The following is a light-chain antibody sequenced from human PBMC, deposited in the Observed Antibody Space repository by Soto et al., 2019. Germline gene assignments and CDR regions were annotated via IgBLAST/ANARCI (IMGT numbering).Light chain of an antibody. CDR2: AVS. CDR3: CSYAGSSISPYV. V-gene: IGLV2-23*02. J-gene: IGLJ1*01. Sequence: QSVLTQPASVSGSPGQSITISCTGTSSDVGSYNLVSWYQQHPGKAPKLMIYAVSKRPSGVSNRFSGSKSGNTASLTISGLQAEDEADYYCCSYAGSSISPYVFGTGTTVTV. CDR1: SSDVGSYNL.